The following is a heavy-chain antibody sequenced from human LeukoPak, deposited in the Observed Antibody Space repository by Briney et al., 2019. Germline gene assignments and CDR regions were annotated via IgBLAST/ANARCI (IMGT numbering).Heavy chain of an antibody. CDR2: INPSGGST. V-gene: IGHV1-46*01. D-gene: IGHD6-13*01. J-gene: IGHJ4*02. CDR3: ARDGDGQQAAGTNFDY. Sequence: ASVKVSCKASGYTFTSYYMHWVRQAPGQGLEWMGIINPSGGSTSYAQKFQGRATMTRDTSTSTVYMELSSLRSEDTAVYYCARDGDGQQAAGTNFDYWGQGTLVTVSS. CDR1: GYTFTSYY.